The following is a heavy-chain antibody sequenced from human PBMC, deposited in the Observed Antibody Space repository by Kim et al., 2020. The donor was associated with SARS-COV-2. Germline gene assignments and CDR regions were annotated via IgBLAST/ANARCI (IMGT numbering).Heavy chain of an antibody. V-gene: IGHV1-2*02. CDR3: ARYCSGGSCYSPLGFDP. CDR1: GYTFTGYY. Sequence: ASVKVSCKASGYTFTGYYMHWVRQAPGQGLEWMGWINPNSGGTNYAQKFQGRVTMTRDTSISTAYMELSRLRSDDTAGYYCARYCSGGSCYSPLGFDPWGQGTLVTVSS. J-gene: IGHJ5*02. CDR2: INPNSGGT. D-gene: IGHD2-15*01.